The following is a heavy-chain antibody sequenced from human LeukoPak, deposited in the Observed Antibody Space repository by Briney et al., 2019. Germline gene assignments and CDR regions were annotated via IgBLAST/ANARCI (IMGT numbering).Heavy chain of an antibody. CDR1: GGSISSSTHW. CDR3: ARGGWGNFDY. J-gene: IGHJ4*02. D-gene: IGHD7-27*01. Sequence: SETLSLTCIVSGGSISSSTHWWTWVRQPPGEGLEWIGEIYHTGSTNYNPSLKSRVTISVDKSNNQFSLKLSSVTAADTAVYYCARGGWGNFDYWGQGTLVTVSS. CDR2: IYHTGST. V-gene: IGHV4-4*02.